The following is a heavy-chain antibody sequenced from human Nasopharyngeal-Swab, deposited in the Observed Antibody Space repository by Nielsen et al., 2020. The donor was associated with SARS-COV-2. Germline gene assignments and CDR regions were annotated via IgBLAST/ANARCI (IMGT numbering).Heavy chain of an antibody. D-gene: IGHD6-6*01. V-gene: IGHV1-18*01. CDR2: ISAYNGNT. CDR3: ARDEYSRSGHYYYYYGMDV. J-gene: IGHJ6*02. CDR1: GYTFTSYG. Sequence: ASVKVSCKASGYTFTSYGISWVRQAPGQGLEWMGWISAYNGNTNYAQKLQGRVTMTTDTSTSTAYMELRSLRSDDTAVYYCARDEYSRSGHYYYYYGMDVWGQGTTVTVSS.